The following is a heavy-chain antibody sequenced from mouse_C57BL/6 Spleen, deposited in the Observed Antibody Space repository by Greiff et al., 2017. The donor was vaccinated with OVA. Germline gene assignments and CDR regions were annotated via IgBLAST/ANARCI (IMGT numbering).Heavy chain of an antibody. CDR3: ARYRGFYYYGSSYAMDY. Sequence: EVQLQQSGPELVKPGASVKISCKASGYTFTDYYMNWVKQSHGKSLEWIGDINPNNGGTSYNQKFKGKATLTVDKSSSTAYMELRSLTSEDSAVYYCARYRGFYYYGSSYAMDYWGQGTSVTVSS. J-gene: IGHJ4*01. CDR1: GYTFTDYY. D-gene: IGHD1-1*01. CDR2: INPNNGGT. V-gene: IGHV1-26*01.